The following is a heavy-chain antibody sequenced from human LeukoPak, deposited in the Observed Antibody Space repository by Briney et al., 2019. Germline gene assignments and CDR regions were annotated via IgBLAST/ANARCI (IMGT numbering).Heavy chain of an antibody. Sequence: SQTLSLTCAVSGGSISSGGYSWSWIRQPPGKGLEWIGYIYHSGSTYYNPSLKSRVTISVDRSKNQFSLKLSSVTAADTAIYYCARDVGDYGGNWRFDYWGQGTLVTVSS. CDR1: GGSISSGGYS. J-gene: IGHJ4*02. CDR3: ARDVGDYGGNWRFDY. CDR2: IYHSGST. V-gene: IGHV4-30-2*01. D-gene: IGHD4-23*01.